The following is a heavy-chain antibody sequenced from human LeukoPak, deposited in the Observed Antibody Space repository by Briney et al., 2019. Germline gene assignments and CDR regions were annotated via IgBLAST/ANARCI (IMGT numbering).Heavy chain of an antibody. CDR1: GGSISSSSYY. V-gene: IGHV4-39*07. J-gene: IGHJ4*02. Sequence: SETLSLTCTVSGGSISSSSYYWGWIRQPPGKRLEWIGSIYYSGSTYYNPSLKSRVTISVDTSKNQFSLKLSSVTAADTAVYYCARGGKSYYYDSSGYYFADYWGQGTLVTVSS. D-gene: IGHD3-22*01. CDR3: ARGGKSYYYDSSGYYFADY. CDR2: IYYSGST.